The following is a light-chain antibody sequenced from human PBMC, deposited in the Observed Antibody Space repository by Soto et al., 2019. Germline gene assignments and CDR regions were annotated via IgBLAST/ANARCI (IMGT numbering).Light chain of an antibody. J-gene: IGKJ1*01. CDR1: ENIRHY. CDR2: AAS. CDR3: QHYNSYSEA. V-gene: IGKV1-39*01. Sequence: DIQMAQSPSSLSASLGDRVTITCRASENIRHYLNWYQQKPGKAPTLLIYAASTLQSGVPSRFSGSGSGADFTLTISSLQPEDFATYYCQHYNSYSEAFGQGTKVELK.